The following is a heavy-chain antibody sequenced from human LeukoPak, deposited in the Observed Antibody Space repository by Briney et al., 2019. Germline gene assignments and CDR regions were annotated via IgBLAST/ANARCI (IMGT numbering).Heavy chain of an antibody. V-gene: IGHV4-34*01. CDR2: INHSGST. Sequence: TSETLSLTCAAYGGSFSGYYWSWIRQPPGKGLEWIGEINHSGSTNYNPSLKSRVTISVDTSKNQFSLKLSSVTAADTAVYYCARRGGSSTSCYRYWGQGTLVTVSS. J-gene: IGHJ4*02. CDR1: GGSFSGYY. CDR3: ARRGGSSTSCYRY. D-gene: IGHD2-2*01.